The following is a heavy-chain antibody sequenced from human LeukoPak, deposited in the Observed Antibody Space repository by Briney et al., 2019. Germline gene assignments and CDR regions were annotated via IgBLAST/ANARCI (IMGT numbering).Heavy chain of an antibody. CDR2: IKQDGSEK. CDR3: ASLYSSSWYYFDY. Sequence: PGGSLRLSCAASGFTFSSYWMSWVRQAPGKGLEWVANIKQDGSEKYYVDSVKGRFTISRDNAKNSLYLQMNSLRAEDTAVYYCASLYSSSWYYFDYWGQGTLVTVSS. D-gene: IGHD6-13*01. J-gene: IGHJ4*02. V-gene: IGHV3-7*01. CDR1: GFTFSSYW.